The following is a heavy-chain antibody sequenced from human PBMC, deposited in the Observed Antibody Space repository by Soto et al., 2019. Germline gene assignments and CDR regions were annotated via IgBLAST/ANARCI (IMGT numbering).Heavy chain of an antibody. D-gene: IGHD6-19*01. V-gene: IGHV4-39*01. CDR3: VRTYSSGWYPSYYFD. CDR1: GASFTSDNYY. J-gene: IGHJ4*01. CDR2: MYYTGSF. Sequence: SETLSLTCSVSGASFTSDNYYWGWIRQPPGEGLEWLGSMYYTGSFHYNPSLKGRVAISVDTSKSRFSLRLTSVTAADTAVYYCVRTYSSGWYPSYYFD.